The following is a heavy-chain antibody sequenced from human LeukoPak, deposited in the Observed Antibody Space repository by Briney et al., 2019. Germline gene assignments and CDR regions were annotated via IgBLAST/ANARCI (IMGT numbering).Heavy chain of an antibody. CDR1: GFPFSNHG. D-gene: IGHD6-19*01. V-gene: IGHV3-30*03. CDR3: ARDRYSSGWADAFDI. J-gene: IGHJ3*02. Sequence: GGSLRLSCAASGFPFSNHGMHWVRQAPGKGLEWVAVISYDGRNKYYADSVKGRFTISRDNSKNTLYLQMNSLRADDTAVYYCARDRYSSGWADAFDIWGQGTMVTVSS. CDR2: ISYDGRNK.